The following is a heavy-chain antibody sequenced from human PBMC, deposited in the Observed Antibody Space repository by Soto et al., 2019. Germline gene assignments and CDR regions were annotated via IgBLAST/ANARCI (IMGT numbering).Heavy chain of an antibody. CDR3: ARVNLGCTSTSCYRYYFYGMDV. J-gene: IGHJ6*02. D-gene: IGHD2-2*01. Sequence: PSETLSLTCAVSDGSFSGHYWNWIRQTPGKGLEWIGETNHGGSTNYNPSLKSRVTISLDTSKNQFSLKLTSVTAADTAVYYCARVNLGCTSTSCYRYYFYGMDVWGQGTTVTVSS. V-gene: IGHV4-34*01. CDR1: DGSFSGHY. CDR2: TNHGGST.